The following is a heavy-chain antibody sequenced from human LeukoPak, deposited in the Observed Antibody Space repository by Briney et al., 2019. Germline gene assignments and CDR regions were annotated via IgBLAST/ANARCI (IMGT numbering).Heavy chain of an antibody. D-gene: IGHD6-13*01. J-gene: IGHJ4*02. CDR3: AREGGRAVPGRFDQ. CDR2: ILNDGSDK. Sequence: PGGSLRLSCAASGINFRSSGMHWVRQAPGKGLEWVTFILNDGSDKYYAASVKGRFTISRDNSKNTVYLHMASLRADDTVLYYCAREGGRAVPGRFDQWGQGTLVTVSS. V-gene: IGHV3-30*02. CDR1: GINFRSSG.